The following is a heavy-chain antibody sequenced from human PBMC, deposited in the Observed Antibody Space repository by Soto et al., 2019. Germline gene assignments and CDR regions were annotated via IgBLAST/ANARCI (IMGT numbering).Heavy chain of an antibody. D-gene: IGHD1-1*01. J-gene: IGHJ5*02. CDR1: GFTFSSYG. Sequence: QVQLVESGGGVVQPGRSLRLSCAASGFTFSSYGMHWVRQAPGKGLEWVAVIWYDGSNKYYADSVKGRFTISRDNSKNTMSLQKNGQRAGDTAVYYCARVSAGTTDGSDPWGKGTLVTVSA. V-gene: IGHV3-33*01. CDR2: IWYDGSNK. CDR3: ARVSAGTTDGSDP.